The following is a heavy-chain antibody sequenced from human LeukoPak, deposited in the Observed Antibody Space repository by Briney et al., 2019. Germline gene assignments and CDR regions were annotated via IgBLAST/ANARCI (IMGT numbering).Heavy chain of an antibody. J-gene: IGHJ5*02. CDR2: INPYNGGT. V-gene: IGHV1-2*06. Sequence: ASVKVSCKASGYTFSDYFIHWVRQAPGRGLEWMGRINPYNGGTTYAQSFQGRVTLTRDTSITTVYLELTGLRSDDTAVYYCASLQGGNSDWLDPWGQGTLVTVSS. D-gene: IGHD4-23*01. CDR1: GYTFSDYF. CDR3: ASLQGGNSDWLDP.